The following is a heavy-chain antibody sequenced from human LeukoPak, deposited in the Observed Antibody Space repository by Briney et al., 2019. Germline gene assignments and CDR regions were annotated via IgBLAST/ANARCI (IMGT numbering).Heavy chain of an antibody. CDR1: GYTFTSYY. CDR3: ARGGEDVVVVPAAILDY. CDR2: INPSGGST. V-gene: IGHV1-46*01. Sequence: GASVKVSCTASGYTFTSYYMHWARQAPGQGLEWMGIINPSGGSTSYAQKFQGRVTMTRDTSTSTVYMELSSLRSEDTAVYYCARGGEDVVVVPAAILDYWGQGTLVTVSS. J-gene: IGHJ4*02. D-gene: IGHD2-2*01.